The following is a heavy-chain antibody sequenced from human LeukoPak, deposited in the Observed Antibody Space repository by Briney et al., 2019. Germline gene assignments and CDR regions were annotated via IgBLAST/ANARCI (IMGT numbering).Heavy chain of an antibody. V-gene: IGHV4-34*01. CDR2: INHSGST. Sequence: SETLSLTRAVYGGSFSGYYWSWIRQPPGKGLEWIGEINHSGSTNYNPSLKSRVTISVDTSKNQFSLKLSSVTAADTAVYYCARGHGTYYYYYMDVRGKGTTVTVSS. CDR1: GGSFSGYY. CDR3: ARGHGTYYYYYMDV. J-gene: IGHJ6*03.